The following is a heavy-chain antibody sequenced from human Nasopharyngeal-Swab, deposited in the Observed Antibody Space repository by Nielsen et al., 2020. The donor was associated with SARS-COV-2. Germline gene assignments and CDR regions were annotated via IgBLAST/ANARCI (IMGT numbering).Heavy chain of an antibody. CDR3: ARDRVGGVVVVAATTFDY. CDR2: ISSSGSTI. Sequence: GGSLRLSCAASGFTFSDYYMSWIRQAPGKGLEWVSYISSSGSTIYYADSVKGRFTISRDNAKNSLYLQMNSLRDEDTAVYYCARDRVGGVVVVAATTFDYWGQGTLVTVSS. D-gene: IGHD2-15*01. CDR1: GFTFSDYY. J-gene: IGHJ4*02. V-gene: IGHV3-11*04.